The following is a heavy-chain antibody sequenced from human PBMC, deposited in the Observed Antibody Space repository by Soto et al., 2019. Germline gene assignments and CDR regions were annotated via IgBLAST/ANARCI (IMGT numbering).Heavy chain of an antibody. Sequence: ASVKVSCKASGYTFTGYYMHWVRQAPGQGLEWMGWINPNSGGTNYAQKFQGWVTMTRDTSISTAYMELSRLRSDDTAVYYCARGVAYLPDSWFDPWGQGTLVTVSS. V-gene: IGHV1-2*04. CDR1: GYTFTGYY. CDR2: INPNSGGT. CDR3: ARGVAYLPDSWFDP. J-gene: IGHJ5*02. D-gene: IGHD2-21*01.